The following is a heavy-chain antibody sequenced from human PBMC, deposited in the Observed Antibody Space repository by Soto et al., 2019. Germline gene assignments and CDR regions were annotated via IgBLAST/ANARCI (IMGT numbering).Heavy chain of an antibody. CDR1: GFTFSSYS. CDR2: ISSSSSYI. Sequence: EVQLVESGGGLVKPGGSLRLSCAASGFTFSSYSMNWVRQAPGKGLEWVSSISSSSSYIYYADSVKGRFTISRDNAKNSLYLQMNSLRAEDTAVYYCARDPGGIAVAAPYYYYGMDVWGQGTTVTVSS. D-gene: IGHD6-19*01. CDR3: ARDPGGIAVAAPYYYYGMDV. V-gene: IGHV3-21*01. J-gene: IGHJ6*02.